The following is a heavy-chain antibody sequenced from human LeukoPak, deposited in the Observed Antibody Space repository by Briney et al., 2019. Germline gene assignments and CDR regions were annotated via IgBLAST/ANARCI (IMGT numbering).Heavy chain of an antibody. CDR2: ISSSGSTI. Sequence: PGGSLRLSCAASGFTFSDYYMSWIRQAPGKGLEWVSYISSSGSTIYYADSVKGRFTISRDNAKYSLYLQMNSLRAEDTAVYYCARDLRLAAAGYYYYMDVWGKGTTVTVSS. J-gene: IGHJ6*03. CDR1: GFTFSDYY. V-gene: IGHV3-11*01. D-gene: IGHD6-13*01. CDR3: ARDLRLAAAGYYYYMDV.